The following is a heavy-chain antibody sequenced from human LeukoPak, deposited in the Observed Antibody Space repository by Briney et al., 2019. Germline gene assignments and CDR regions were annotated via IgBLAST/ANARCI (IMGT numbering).Heavy chain of an antibody. CDR2: ISGSCGST. Sequence: GGSLRLSCSASGFTFGRDAISGVRGAPGKGLEWVSAISGSCGSTYYADSVKGRFTISRDNSKNTLYLQMNSLRAEDTAVYYCAGICSSTSCYSGFGYNWFDPWGQGTLVTVSS. D-gene: IGHD2-2*01. CDR3: AGICSSTSCYSGFGYNWFDP. J-gene: IGHJ5*02. V-gene: IGHV3-23*01. CDR1: GFTFGRDA.